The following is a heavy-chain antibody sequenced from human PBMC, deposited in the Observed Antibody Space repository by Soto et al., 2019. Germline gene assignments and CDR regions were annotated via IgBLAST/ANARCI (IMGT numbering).Heavy chain of an antibody. CDR1: GGSFSDYF. V-gene: IGHV4-34*01. Sequence: PSETLSLTCAVYGGSFSDYFWTWIRQPPGKGLEWIGEINHSGSTNFNPSLESRAAISADTSRNQFSLRVTSVTAADTAVYYCAGREFASSSFHYYYYAVDVWGQGTTVTVSS. CDR2: INHSGST. D-gene: IGHD6-6*01. CDR3: AGREFASSSFHYYYYAVDV. J-gene: IGHJ6*02.